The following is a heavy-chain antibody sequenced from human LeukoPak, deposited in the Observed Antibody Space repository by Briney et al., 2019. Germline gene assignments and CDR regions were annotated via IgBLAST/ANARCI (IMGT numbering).Heavy chain of an antibody. Sequence: ASVKVSCKASGYTFTGYYMHWVRQAPGQGLEWMGMINPSGGSTSYAQKFQGRVTMTRDTSTSTVYMELSSLRSEDTAVYYCARDLMPIVVVPAAANYWGQGTLVTVSS. CDR3: ARDLMPIVVVPAAANY. J-gene: IGHJ4*02. V-gene: IGHV1-46*01. D-gene: IGHD2-2*01. CDR2: INPSGGST. CDR1: GYTFTGYY.